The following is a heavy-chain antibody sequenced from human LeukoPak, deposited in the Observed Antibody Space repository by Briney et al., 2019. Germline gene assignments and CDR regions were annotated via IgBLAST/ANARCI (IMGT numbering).Heavy chain of an antibody. CDR3: AKLISPYNY. CDR1: GFTFSSYA. V-gene: IGHV3-30*18. CDR2: ITYDGSNK. J-gene: IGHJ4*02. D-gene: IGHD1-14*01. Sequence: GGSLRLSCAASGFTFSSYAMSWVRQAPGKGLEWVAVITYDGSNKYYTDSVKGRFTISRDNSKSTLYLQMNSLRPEDTAAYYCAKLISPYNYWGQGTLVLVSS.